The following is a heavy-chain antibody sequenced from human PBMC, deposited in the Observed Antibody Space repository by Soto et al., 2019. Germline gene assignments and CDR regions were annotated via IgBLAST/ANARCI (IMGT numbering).Heavy chain of an antibody. CDR3: ARGWYGDY. D-gene: IGHD2-15*01. V-gene: IGHV1-18*01. CDR2: ISAHNDNT. Sequence: QGHLVQSGAEVRKPGASVKVSCKGSGYTFTSYGIAWVRQAPGQGLEWMGWISAHNDNTNYAQKVQGRVTVTRDTSTSTAYMELRNLRSDDTAVYYCARGWYGDYWGQGALVTVSS. CDR1: GYTFTSYG. J-gene: IGHJ4*02.